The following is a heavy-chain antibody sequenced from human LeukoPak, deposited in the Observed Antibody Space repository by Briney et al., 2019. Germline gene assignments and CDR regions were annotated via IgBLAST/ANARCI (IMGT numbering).Heavy chain of an antibody. D-gene: IGHD3-10*01. CDR2: FDPEDGET. Sequence: ASVKVSCKVSGYTLTELSMHWVRQAPGKGLEWMGGFDPEDGETIYAQKFQGRVTMTEDTSTDTAYMELSSLRSEDTAVYYCVRANMVRGVGSFFDWNWFDPWGQGTLVTVSS. J-gene: IGHJ5*02. CDR1: GYTLTELS. CDR3: VRANMVRGVGSFFDWNWFDP. V-gene: IGHV1-24*01.